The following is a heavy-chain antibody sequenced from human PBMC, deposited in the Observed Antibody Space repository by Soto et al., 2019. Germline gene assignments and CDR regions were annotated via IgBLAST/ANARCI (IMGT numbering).Heavy chain of an antibody. J-gene: IGHJ4*02. V-gene: IGHV4-34*01. Sequence: SETLSLTCAVYGGSFSGYYWSWIRQPPGKGLEWIGEINHSGSTNYNPSLKSRVTISVDTSKNQFSLKLSSVTAADTAVYYCARDRRQCSGGSCYSRRLDYWGQGTLVTVSS. CDR1: GGSFSGYY. CDR2: INHSGST. CDR3: ARDRRQCSGGSCYSRRLDY. D-gene: IGHD2-15*01.